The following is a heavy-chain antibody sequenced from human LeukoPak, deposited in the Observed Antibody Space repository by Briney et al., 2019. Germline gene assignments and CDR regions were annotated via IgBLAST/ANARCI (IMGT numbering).Heavy chain of an antibody. CDR3: ARDRRAGDLRY. V-gene: IGHV3-21*01. CDR1: GFTFSSYS. D-gene: IGHD3-16*01. Sequence: GGSLRLSCAASGFTFSSYSVNWVRQAPGKGLEWVSSISSSSSYIYYADSVKGRFTISRDNAKNSLYLQMNSLRAEDTAVYYCARDRRAGDLRYWGQGTLVTVSS. CDR2: ISSSSSYI. J-gene: IGHJ4*02.